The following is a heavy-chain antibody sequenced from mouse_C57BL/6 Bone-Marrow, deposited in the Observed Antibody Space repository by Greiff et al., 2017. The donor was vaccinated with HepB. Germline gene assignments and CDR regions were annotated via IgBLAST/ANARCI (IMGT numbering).Heavy chain of an antibody. D-gene: IGHD1-1*01. Sequence: EVKLVESGGGLVQPGGSLKLSCAASGFTFSDYYMYWVRQTPEKRLEWVAYISNGGGSTYYPDTVKGRFTISRYNAKNTLYLQMSRLKSEDTAMYYCARHDAYYYVISYPLCAMDFWGQGTSVTVSS. CDR2: ISNGGGST. CDR3: ARHDAYYYVISYPLCAMDF. J-gene: IGHJ4*01. V-gene: IGHV5-12*01. CDR1: GFTFSDYY.